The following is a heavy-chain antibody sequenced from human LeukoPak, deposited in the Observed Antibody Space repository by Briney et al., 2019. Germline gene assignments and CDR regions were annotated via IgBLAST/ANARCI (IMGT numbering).Heavy chain of an antibody. V-gene: IGHV4-59*01. D-gene: IGHD5-24*01. CDR3: ARGSDGYNSLDFDY. CDR2: IYHSGST. J-gene: IGHJ4*02. Sequence: SETLSLTCTVSGGSISSYYWSWIRQPPGKGLEWIGYIYHSGSTNYNPSLKSRVTISVDTSKNQFSLKLSSVTAADTAVYYCARGSDGYNSLDFDYWGQGTLVTVSS. CDR1: GGSISSYY.